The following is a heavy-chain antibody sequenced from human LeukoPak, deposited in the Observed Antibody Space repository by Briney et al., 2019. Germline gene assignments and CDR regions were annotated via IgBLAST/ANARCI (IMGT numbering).Heavy chain of an antibody. CDR2: IYYSGST. CDR1: RDSVSRSSYY. CDR3: ARDTYYYDSSGYWADY. D-gene: IGHD3-22*01. Sequence: SETLSLTCSVSRDSVSRSSYYWSWIRQPPGKGLEWIGYIYYSGSTNYNPSLKSRVTISVDTSKNQFSLKLSSVTAADTAVYYCARDTYYYDSSGYWADYWGQGTLVTVSS. V-gene: IGHV4-61*01. J-gene: IGHJ4*02.